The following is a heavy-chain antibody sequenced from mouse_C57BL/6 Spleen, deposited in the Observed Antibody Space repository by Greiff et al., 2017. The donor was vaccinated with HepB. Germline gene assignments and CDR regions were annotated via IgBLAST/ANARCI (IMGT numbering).Heavy chain of an antibody. J-gene: IGHJ1*03. CDR1: GYTFTDYE. V-gene: IGHV1-15*01. Sequence: VQLQESGAELVRPGASVTLSCKASGYTFTDYEMHWVKQTPVHGLEWIGAIDPETGGTAYNQKFKGKAILTADKSSSTAYMELRSLTSEDSAVYYCTRSRYFDVWGTGTTVTVSS. CDR2: IDPETGGT. CDR3: TRSRYFDV.